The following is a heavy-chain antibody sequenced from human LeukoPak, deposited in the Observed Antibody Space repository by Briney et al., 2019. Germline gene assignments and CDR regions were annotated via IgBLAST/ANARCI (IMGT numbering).Heavy chain of an antibody. V-gene: IGHV3-21*01. J-gene: IGHJ4*02. CDR2: ITASSTAI. D-gene: IGHD3-9*01. CDR3: AREDRYFDWLLYRY. CDR1: GFTFNTYT. Sequence: GGSLRLFCAASGFTFNTYTMNWVRQAPGKGLEWVSSITASSTAIYSADSVKGRFTISRDNAKNLLYLQMNSLRAEDTAVYYCAREDRYFDWLLYRYWGQGTLVTVSS.